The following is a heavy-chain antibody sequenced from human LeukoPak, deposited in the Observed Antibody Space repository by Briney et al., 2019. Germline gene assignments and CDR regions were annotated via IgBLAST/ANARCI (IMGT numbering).Heavy chain of an antibody. CDR3: ARGEYYYNSSGYTSVDY. D-gene: IGHD3-22*01. J-gene: IGHJ4*02. V-gene: IGHV3-33*08. CDR2: TWYDGNNK. CDR1: GFTFSSYA. Sequence: GGSLRLSCAASGFTFSSYAMSWVRQAPGKGLEWVAVTWYDGNNKYYAESVKGRFTISRDNSKNTLYLQMNSLRAEDTAVYYCARGEYYYNSSGYTSVDYWGQGTLVTVSS.